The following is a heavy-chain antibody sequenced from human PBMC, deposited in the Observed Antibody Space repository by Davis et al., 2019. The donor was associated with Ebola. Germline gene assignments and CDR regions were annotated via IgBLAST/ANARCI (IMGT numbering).Heavy chain of an antibody. Sequence: PSETLSLTCTVSGGSISSGGYYWSWIRQHPGKGLEWIGYIYYSGSTYYNPSLKSRVTISVDTSKNQFSLKLSSVTAADTAVYYCAISSSDDYYYGMDVWGQGTTVTVSS. CDR3: AISSSDDYYYGMDV. J-gene: IGHJ6*02. V-gene: IGHV4-31*03. CDR1: GGSISSGGYY. CDR2: IYYSGST.